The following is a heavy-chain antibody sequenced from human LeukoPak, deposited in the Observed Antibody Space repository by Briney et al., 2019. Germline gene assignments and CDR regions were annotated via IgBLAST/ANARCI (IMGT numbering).Heavy chain of an antibody. J-gene: IGHJ5*02. Sequence: SETLSLTCAVYGGSFSGYYWSWIRQPPGKGLEWIGEINHSGSTNYNPSPKSRVTISVDTSNNQFSLKLSSVTAADTAVYYCARGLPKIDSGDYGGTWFDPWGQGTLVTVSS. V-gene: IGHV4-34*01. CDR1: GGSFSGYY. CDR2: INHSGST. D-gene: IGHD4-17*01. CDR3: ARGLPKIDSGDYGGTWFDP.